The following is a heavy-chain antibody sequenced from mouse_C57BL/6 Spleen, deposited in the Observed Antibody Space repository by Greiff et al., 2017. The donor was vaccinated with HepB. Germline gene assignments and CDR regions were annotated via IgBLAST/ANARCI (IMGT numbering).Heavy chain of an antibody. CDR1: GYTFTSYW. CDR3: ARGAAQAGGGY. D-gene: IGHD3-2*02. V-gene: IGHV1-52*01. J-gene: IGHJ2*01. Sequence: QVQLQQPGAELVRPGSSVKLSCKASGYTFTSYWMHWVKQRPIQGLEWIGNIDPSDSETHYNQKFKDKATLTVDKSSSTAYMQLSSLTSEDSAVYYCARGAAQAGGGYWGQGTTLTVSS. CDR2: IDPSDSET.